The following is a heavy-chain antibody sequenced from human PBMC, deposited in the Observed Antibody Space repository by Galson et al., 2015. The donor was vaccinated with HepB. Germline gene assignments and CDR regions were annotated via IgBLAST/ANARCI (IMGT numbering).Heavy chain of an antibody. D-gene: IGHD2-2*01. V-gene: IGHV1-46*01. CDR3: ARGLDREVPAARGVLGRSERYYFDY. CDR1: GYTFTSYY. Sequence: SVKVSCKASGYTFTSYYMHWVRQAPGQGLEWMGIINPSGGSTSYAQKFQGRVTMTRDTSTSTAYMELSSLRSEDTAVYYCARGLDREVPAARGVLGRSERYYFDYWGQGTLVTVSS. CDR2: INPSGGST. J-gene: IGHJ4*02.